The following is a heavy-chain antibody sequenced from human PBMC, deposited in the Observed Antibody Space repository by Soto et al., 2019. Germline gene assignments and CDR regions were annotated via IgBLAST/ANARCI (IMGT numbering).Heavy chain of an antibody. CDR1: GFSLSTSGVG. Sequence: QITLKASGPMLLKPTQTLRLTCTFSGFSLSTSGVGLGGLHQPPGKAPEWLALIYWDDGKHYSPSLKSRLTTSKDTAKGQVALTTLNIDAVDTADYDCDRRRGTGNFDYWGQGTLDTVSS. V-gene: IGHV2-5*02. CDR2: IYWDDGK. CDR3: DRRRGTGNFDY. J-gene: IGHJ4*02. D-gene: IGHD1-1*01.